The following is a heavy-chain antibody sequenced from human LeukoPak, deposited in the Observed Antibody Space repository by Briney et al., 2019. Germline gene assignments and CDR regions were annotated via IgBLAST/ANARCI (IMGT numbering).Heavy chain of an antibody. D-gene: IGHD7-27*01. CDR2: IIPIFGTA. Sequence: EASVKVPCKASGYTFTSYYMHWVRQAPGQGLEWMGGIIPIFGTANYAQKFQGRVTITADKSTSTAYMELSSLRSEDTAVYYCARWELGSPDAFDIWGQGTMVTVSS. J-gene: IGHJ3*02. V-gene: IGHV1-69*06. CDR3: ARWELGSPDAFDI. CDR1: GYTFTSYY.